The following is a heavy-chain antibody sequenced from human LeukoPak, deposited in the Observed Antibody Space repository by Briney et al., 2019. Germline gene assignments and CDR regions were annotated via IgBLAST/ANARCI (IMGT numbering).Heavy chain of an antibody. Sequence: SETLSLTCTVSGGSISSYYWSWIRQPPGKGLEWIGYIYYSGSTNYNPSLKSRVTISVDTSKNQFSLKLSSVTAADTAVYYCARGVIITLSYYYYYMDVWGKGTTVTVSS. J-gene: IGHJ6*03. CDR3: ARGVIITLSYYYYYMDV. D-gene: IGHD3-10*01. CDR2: IYYSGST. CDR1: GGSISSYY. V-gene: IGHV4-59*08.